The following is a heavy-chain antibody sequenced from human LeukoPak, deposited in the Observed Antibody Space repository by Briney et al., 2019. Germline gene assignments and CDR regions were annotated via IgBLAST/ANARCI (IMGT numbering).Heavy chain of an antibody. J-gene: IGHJ5*02. V-gene: IGHV3-7*01. CDR3: ARDRDEQWLVPSWFDP. D-gene: IGHD6-19*01. Sequence: GGSLRLSCAASGFTVSSYWMSWVRQAPGKGLEWVANIKQDGSEKYYVDSVKGRFTISRDNAKNSLYLQMNSLKAEDTAVYYCARDRDEQWLVPSWFDPWGQGTLVTVSS. CDR1: GFTVSSYW. CDR2: IKQDGSEK.